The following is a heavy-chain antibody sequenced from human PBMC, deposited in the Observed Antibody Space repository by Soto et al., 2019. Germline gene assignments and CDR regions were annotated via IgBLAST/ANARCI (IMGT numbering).Heavy chain of an antibody. CDR2: VHHSGNT. CDR1: GASISSSY. V-gene: IGHV4-59*01. CDR3: ARGYYDSNGQSNTFDI. Sequence: PSETLSLTCTVSGASISSSYWSWLRQSPGKGLEWIGYVHHSGNTNYNPSLKSRVTISVDTSRNQFSVKLRSVTAADTAVYYCARGYYDSNGQSNTFDIWGQGKMVTVS. J-gene: IGHJ3*02. D-gene: IGHD3-22*01.